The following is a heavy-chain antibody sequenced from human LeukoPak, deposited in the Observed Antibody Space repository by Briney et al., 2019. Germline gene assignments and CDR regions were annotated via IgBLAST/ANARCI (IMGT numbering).Heavy chain of an antibody. Sequence: SETLSLTCTVSGGSISSYYWSWIRQPPGKGLEWIGYIYDSGSTNYNPSLKSRVTISVDTPKNQFSLKVSSVTAADAAVYYCASLTTADASDIWGQGTMVTVSS. J-gene: IGHJ3*02. CDR1: GGSISSYY. CDR3: ASLTTADASDI. V-gene: IGHV4-59*01. CDR2: IYDSGST. D-gene: IGHD3-22*01.